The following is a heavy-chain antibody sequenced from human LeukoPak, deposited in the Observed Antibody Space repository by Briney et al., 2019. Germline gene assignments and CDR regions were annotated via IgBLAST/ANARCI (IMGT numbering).Heavy chain of an antibody. CDR1: GFTFSSYE. CDR2: ISSSCSTI. Sequence: AGGSLRLSCAASGFTFSSYEMNWVRQAPGKGLEWVSYISSSCSTIYYADSVKGRFTISRDNAKNPLYLQMNSLRAEDTAVYYCARDHALYCSGGSCYQHPLVGYYYGMDVWGQGTTVTASS. J-gene: IGHJ6*02. V-gene: IGHV3-48*03. CDR3: ARDHALYCSGGSCYQHPLVGYYYGMDV. D-gene: IGHD2-15*01.